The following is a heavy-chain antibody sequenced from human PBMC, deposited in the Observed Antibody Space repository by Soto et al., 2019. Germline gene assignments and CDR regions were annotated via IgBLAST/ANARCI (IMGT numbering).Heavy chain of an antibody. Sequence: SETLSLTCAVSGGSISSGGFSWTWIRQPPGKGLEFIGYIYYSGGTYYNPSLKSRVTISVDRSKNQFSLRLSSVTAADTAVYYCARATFLRKGSYDTTDYYFSDYWGQGTLLTVSS. CDR3: ARATFLRKGSYDTTDYYFSDY. J-gene: IGHJ4*02. V-gene: IGHV4-30-2*01. D-gene: IGHD3-22*01. CDR2: IYYSGGT. CDR1: GGSISSGGFS.